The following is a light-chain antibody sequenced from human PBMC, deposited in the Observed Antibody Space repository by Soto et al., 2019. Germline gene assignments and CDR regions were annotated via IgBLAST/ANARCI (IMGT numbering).Light chain of an antibody. CDR3: QQYAGSPKT. J-gene: IGKJ1*01. CDR2: GAS. Sequence: EIVLTQSPGTLSLSPGERATLSCRASQSVSSSYLAWYQQKPGQGPRLLIYGASSRATGIPDRFRGSGSGTDFPLTISRLEPEDFAVYYCQQYAGSPKTFGQGTKVEI. V-gene: IGKV3-20*01. CDR1: QSVSSSY.